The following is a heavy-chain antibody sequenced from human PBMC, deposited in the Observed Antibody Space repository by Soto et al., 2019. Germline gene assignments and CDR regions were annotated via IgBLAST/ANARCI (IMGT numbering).Heavy chain of an antibody. V-gene: IGHV4-39*07. Sequence: PSETLSLTCTVSGGSISSSSYYWGWIRQPPGKGLEWIGSIYYSGSTYYNPSLKSRVTISVDTSKNQFSLKLSSVTAADTAVYYCARGRGVRFLEWFYKGRPYYYYYGMDVWGQGTTVTVS. CDR1: GGSISSSSYY. D-gene: IGHD3-3*01. CDR3: ARGRGVRFLEWFYKGRPYYYYYGMDV. CDR2: IYYSGST. J-gene: IGHJ6*02.